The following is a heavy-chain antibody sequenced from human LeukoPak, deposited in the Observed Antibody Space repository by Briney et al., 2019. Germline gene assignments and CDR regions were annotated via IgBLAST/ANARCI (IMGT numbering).Heavy chain of an antibody. D-gene: IGHD3-10*01. Sequence: TGGSLRLSCAASGFTFSSYGMHWVRQAPGKGLEWVAVIWYDGSNKYYADSVKGRFTISRDNSKNTLYLQMNSLRAEDTAVYYCARDQWAMVRGVMANFDYWGQGTLVTVSS. J-gene: IGHJ4*02. V-gene: IGHV3-33*01. CDR2: IWYDGSNK. CDR1: GFTFSSYG. CDR3: ARDQWAMVRGVMANFDY.